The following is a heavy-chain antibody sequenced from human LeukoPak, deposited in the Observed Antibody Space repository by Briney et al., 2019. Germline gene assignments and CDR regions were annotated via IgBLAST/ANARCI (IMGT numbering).Heavy chain of an antibody. CDR1: GGSMSSYY. D-gene: IGHD3-16*01. Sequence: SETLSLTCTVSGGSMSSYYWSFIRQPAGKGLEWIGRIHTSGTTYYNPSLKSRVTLSVDTSRNQFSLRLTSMTAADTAVYYCARGDYYDGGGRNWFDPWGQGTLVTVSS. V-gene: IGHV4-4*07. J-gene: IGHJ5*02. CDR3: ARGDYYDGGGRNWFDP. CDR2: IHTSGTT.